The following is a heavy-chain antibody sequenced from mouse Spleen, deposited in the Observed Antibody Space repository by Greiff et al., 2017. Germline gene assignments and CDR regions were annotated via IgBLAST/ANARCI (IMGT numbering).Heavy chain of an antibody. D-gene: IGHD1-1*01. CDR3: AREGATVVAPSYYFDY. CDR1: GYSFTGYF. V-gene: IGHV1-20*01. Sequence: EVQLQESGPELVKPGDSVKISCKASGYSFTGYFMNWVMQSHGKSLEWIGRINPYNGDTFYNQKFKGKATLTVDKSSSTAHMELRSLTSEDSAVYYCAREGATVVAPSYYFDYWGQGTTLTVSS. CDR2: INPYNGDT. J-gene: IGHJ2*01.